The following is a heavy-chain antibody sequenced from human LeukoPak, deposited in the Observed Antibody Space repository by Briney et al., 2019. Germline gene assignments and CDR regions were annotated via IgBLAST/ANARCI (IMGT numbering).Heavy chain of an antibody. CDR2: ISYDGSNK. J-gene: IGHJ4*02. V-gene: IGHV3-30-3*01. CDR3: ARMAPLAVAGNGEDYFDY. Sequence: VGSLRLSCAASGFTFSSYAMHWVRQAPGKGREWVAVISYDGSNKYYADSVKVRFTISRDNSKNTLYLQMTSPRAEDTAVYYCARMAPLAVAGNGEDYFDYWGQGALVTVSS. CDR1: GFTFSSYA. D-gene: IGHD6-19*01.